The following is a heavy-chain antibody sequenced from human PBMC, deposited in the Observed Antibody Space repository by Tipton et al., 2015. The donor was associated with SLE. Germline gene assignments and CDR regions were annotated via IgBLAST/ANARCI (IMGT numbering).Heavy chain of an antibody. D-gene: IGHD3-9*01. V-gene: IGHV4-39*01. CDR1: GGSISSSIYF. CDR2: IYYSGNT. J-gene: IGHJ4*02. CDR3: ARQSVVYYDVLTGSSFDY. Sequence: TLSLTCTVSGGSISSSIYFWGWIRQPPGKGLEWIGTIYYSGNTYYSPSLKSRVTISVDTSKNQFSLKLSSVTAADTALYYCARQSVVYYDVLTGSSFDYWGQGTLVTVSS.